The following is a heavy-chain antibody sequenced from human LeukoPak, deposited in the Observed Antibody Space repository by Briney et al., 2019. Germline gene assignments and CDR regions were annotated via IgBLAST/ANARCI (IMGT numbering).Heavy chain of an antibody. CDR2: ISGSGDST. V-gene: IGHV3-23*01. J-gene: IGHJ6*03. Sequence: GGSLRLSCAAAVLILRNYDMSWVRQARGRGLAWVSAISGSGDSTRNEDYVKGRFTISKDNSKNTLNMQMYSLRAEDTAGNYSAKGRNSSARVYYYYMDVWGKGTTVTVSS. CDR3: AKGRNSSARVYYYYMDV. CDR1: VLILRNYD. D-gene: IGHD6-6*01.